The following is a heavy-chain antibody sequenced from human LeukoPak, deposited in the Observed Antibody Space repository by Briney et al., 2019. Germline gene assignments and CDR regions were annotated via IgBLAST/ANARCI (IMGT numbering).Heavy chain of an antibody. D-gene: IGHD2-21*01. CDR2: ISSSGNSR. V-gene: IGHV3-23*01. Sequence: GGSLRLSCAASGFTFSSYAMNWVRQAPGKGLEWVSAISSSGNSRYYADSVTGRFTISSDNSKNTLYLQMNSLRAEDTAVYYCAKDDIPDYWGQGTLVTVSS. CDR3: AKDDIPDY. CDR1: GFTFSSYA. J-gene: IGHJ4*02.